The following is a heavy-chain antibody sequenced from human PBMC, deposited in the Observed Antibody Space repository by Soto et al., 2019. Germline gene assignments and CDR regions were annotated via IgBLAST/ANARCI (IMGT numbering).Heavy chain of an antibody. CDR2: IWYDGSNK. Sequence: GGSLRLSCAASGFTFSSYGMHWVRQAPGKGLEWVAVIWYDGSNKYYADSVKGRFTISRDNSKNTLYLQMNSLRAEDTAVYYCARDQGDFWSGNYYYYYMDVWGKGTTVTVSS. D-gene: IGHD3-3*01. CDR1: GFTFSSYG. CDR3: ARDQGDFWSGNYYYYYMDV. J-gene: IGHJ6*03. V-gene: IGHV3-33*01.